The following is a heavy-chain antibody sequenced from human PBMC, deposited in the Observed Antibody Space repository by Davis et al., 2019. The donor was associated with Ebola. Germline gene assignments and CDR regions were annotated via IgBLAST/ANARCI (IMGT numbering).Heavy chain of an antibody. J-gene: IGHJ4*02. CDR3: AKDPGLRFLEWLFDY. D-gene: IGHD3-3*01. CDR1: GFTFSSYG. CDR2: ISYDGSNK. V-gene: IGHV3-30*18. Sequence: PGGSLRLSCAASGFTFSSYGMHWVRQAPGKGLEWVAVISYDGSNKYYADSVKGRFTISRDNSKNTLYLQMNSLRAEDTAVYYCAKDPGLRFLEWLFDYWGQGTLVTVSS.